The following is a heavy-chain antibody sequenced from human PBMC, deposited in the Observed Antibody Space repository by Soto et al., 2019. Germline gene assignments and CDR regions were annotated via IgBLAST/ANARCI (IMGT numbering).Heavy chain of an antibody. Sequence: GGSLRLSCAASGFTFTSYAMNWVRQAPGKGLEWVSEISGSGGSTYYADSVKGRFTVSRDNSKNTLYLQMNSLRAEDTAVYYCTRSFSYWGQGTRVTVSS. J-gene: IGHJ4*02. V-gene: IGHV3-23*01. CDR2: ISGSGGST. CDR1: GFTFTSYA. CDR3: TRSFSY.